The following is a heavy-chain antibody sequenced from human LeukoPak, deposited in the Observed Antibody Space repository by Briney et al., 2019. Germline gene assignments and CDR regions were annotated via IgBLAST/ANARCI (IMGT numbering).Heavy chain of an antibody. D-gene: IGHD3-3*01. CDR1: GGSISSSNYY. J-gene: IGHJ3*02. Sequence: SETLSLTCTVSGGSISSSNYYWVWIRQPPGKGLEWIGSIYYSGSTYYNPSLKSRVIISVDTSKNQFSLKLSSVTAADTAVYYCASRFFWSGYYDAFDIWGQGTMVTVSS. CDR2: IYYSGST. CDR3: ASRFFWSGYYDAFDI. V-gene: IGHV4-39*07.